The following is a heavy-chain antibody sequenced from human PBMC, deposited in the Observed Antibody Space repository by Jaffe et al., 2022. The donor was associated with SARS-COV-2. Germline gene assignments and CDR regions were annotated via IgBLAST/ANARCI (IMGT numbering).Heavy chain of an antibody. J-gene: IGHJ4*02. D-gene: IGHD4-17*01. V-gene: IGHV3-23*01. CDR3: AKGRGFYGDYVQYYFDY. CDR2: ISGSGGST. Sequence: EVQLLESGGGLVQPGGSLRLSCAASGFTFSSYAMSWVRQAPGKGLEWVSAISGSGGSTYYADSVKGRFTISRDNSKNTLYLQMNSLRAEDTAVYYCAKGRGFYGDYVQYYFDYWGQGTLVTVSS. CDR1: GFTFSSYA.